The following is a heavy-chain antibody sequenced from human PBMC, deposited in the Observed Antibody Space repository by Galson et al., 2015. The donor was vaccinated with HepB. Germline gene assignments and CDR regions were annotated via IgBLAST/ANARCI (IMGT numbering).Heavy chain of an antibody. J-gene: IGHJ4*02. CDR1: GFTFSNYG. Sequence: GFTFSNYGMHWVRQAPGKGLEWVALIWYDGSDKFYADSVKGRFAISRDKAKNTLYLQMNSLRAEDTAVYYCTRDQAGGFDYWGQGTLVTVSS. D-gene: IGHD4-23*01. CDR2: IWYDGSDK. CDR3: TRDQAGGFDY. V-gene: IGHV3-33*01.